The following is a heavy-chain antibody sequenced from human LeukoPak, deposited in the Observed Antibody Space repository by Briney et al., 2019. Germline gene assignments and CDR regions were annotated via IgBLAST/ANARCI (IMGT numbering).Heavy chain of an antibody. J-gene: IGHJ4*02. CDR2: IKQDGSEK. Sequence: PGGSLRLSCAASGFTVSSNYMSWVRQAPGKGLEWVANIKQDGSEKYYVDSVKGRFTISRDNAKNSLYLQMNSLRAEDTAVYYCAGDEDYGDYVGYWGQGTLVTVSS. D-gene: IGHD4-17*01. CDR1: GFTVSSNY. CDR3: AGDEDYGDYVGY. V-gene: IGHV3-7*01.